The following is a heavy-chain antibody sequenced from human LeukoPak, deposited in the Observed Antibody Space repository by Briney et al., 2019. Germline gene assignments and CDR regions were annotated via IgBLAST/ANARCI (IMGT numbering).Heavy chain of an antibody. CDR1: GFTFSSYW. CDR2: IKQDGSEK. D-gene: IGHD5-12*01. J-gene: IGHJ5*01. CDR3: ARDAEAVRKELIVAIEMHWFGS. Sequence: SGGSLRLSCAASGFTFSSYWMSWVRQAPGKGLEWVANIKQDGSEKYYVDSVKGRFTISRDNAKNSLYLQMNSLRAEDTAVYYCARDAEAVRKELIVAIEMHWFGSWGQGTLVTVSS. V-gene: IGHV3-7*01.